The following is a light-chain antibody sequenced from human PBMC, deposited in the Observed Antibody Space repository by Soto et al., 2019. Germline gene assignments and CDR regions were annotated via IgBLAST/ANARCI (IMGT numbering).Light chain of an antibody. CDR3: QQSYSTPLT. V-gene: IGKV1-39*01. Sequence: DIQMTQSPSTVSAYLGDRVTIPWRASQSISSYLNWHQQKQGKAPKLLIYAASSLQSGVPSRFSGSGYGTDFNLTISSLQTEDFATYYCQQSYSTPLTFGGGTKVDIK. CDR2: AAS. J-gene: IGKJ4*01. CDR1: QSISSY.